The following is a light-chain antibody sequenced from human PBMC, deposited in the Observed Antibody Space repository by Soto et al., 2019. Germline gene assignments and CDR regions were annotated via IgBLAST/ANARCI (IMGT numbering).Light chain of an antibody. V-gene: IGKV3-11*01. J-gene: IGKJ5*01. CDR1: QSVDIN. CDR3: QQRSNWLIT. Sequence: EILLTQSPATLSVSPGDRVTLSCRASQSVDINLAWYQQKAGKAPRLLVYGASTKATDMPGRLSGRGYGTDLTITISSIEHEDFEVYYCQQRSNWLITFGHGTRLEIK. CDR2: GAS.